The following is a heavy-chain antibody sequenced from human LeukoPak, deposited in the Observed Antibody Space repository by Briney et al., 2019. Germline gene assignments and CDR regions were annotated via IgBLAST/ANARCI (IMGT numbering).Heavy chain of an antibody. Sequence: SETLSLTCTVSGGSISGYYWTWIRQPAGKGLEWIGRVYTSGSTHYNPSLKTRLTMSVDTSKNQFSLKLNSVTAADTAVYYCARLITGTTTAFDIWGQGTVVTVSS. CDR3: ARLITGTTTAFDI. V-gene: IGHV4-4*07. CDR2: VYTSGST. D-gene: IGHD1-7*01. J-gene: IGHJ3*02. CDR1: GGSISGYY.